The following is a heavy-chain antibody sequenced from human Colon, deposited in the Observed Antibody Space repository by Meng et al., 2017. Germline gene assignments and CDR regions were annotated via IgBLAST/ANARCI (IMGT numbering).Heavy chain of an antibody. CDR2: INPNSGVT. Sequence: QVHLVQSGAEVKTPGSSAKISCEASGYTFTTFFLNWVRQTPDQGFEWLGRINPNSGVTNFAQKFQGRVTITRHTSISTAYMELTSLRSDDTGVYYWARMGAGAALDFWGQGTLVTVSS. D-gene: IGHD1-26*01. J-gene: IGHJ4*02. V-gene: IGHV1-2*05. CDR3: ARMGAGAALDF. CDR1: GYTFTTFF.